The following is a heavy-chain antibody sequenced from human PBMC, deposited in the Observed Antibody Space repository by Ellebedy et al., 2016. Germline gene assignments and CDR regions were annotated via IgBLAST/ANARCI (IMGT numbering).Heavy chain of an antibody. J-gene: IGHJ4*02. D-gene: IGHD3-16*02. CDR3: AREVWRPDITFGGVIPVGLDY. CDR2: IIPIFGTA. V-gene: IGHV1-69*13. CDR1: GGTFSSYA. Sequence: SVKVSCXASGGTFSSYAISWVRQAPGQGLEWMGGIIPIFGTANYAQKFQDRVTITADESTSTAYMELSSLRSEDTAVYYCAREVWRPDITFGGVIPVGLDYWGQGTLVTVSS.